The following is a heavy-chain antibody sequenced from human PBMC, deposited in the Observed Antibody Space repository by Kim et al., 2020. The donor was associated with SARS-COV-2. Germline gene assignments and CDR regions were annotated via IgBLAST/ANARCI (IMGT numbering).Heavy chain of an antibody. CDR1: GGSFSGYY. J-gene: IGHJ6*02. D-gene: IGHD3-22*01. Sequence: SETLSLTCAVYGGSFSGYYWSWIRQPPGKGLEWIVEINHSGSTNYNPSLKSRVTISVDTSKNQFSLKLSSVTAADTAVYYCARGRIVEPYYYGMDVWGQGTTVTVSS. V-gene: IGHV4-34*01. CDR3: ARGRIVEPYYYGMDV. CDR2: INHSGST.